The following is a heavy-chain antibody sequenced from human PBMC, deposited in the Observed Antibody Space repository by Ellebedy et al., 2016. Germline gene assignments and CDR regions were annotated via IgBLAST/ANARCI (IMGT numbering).Heavy chain of an antibody. CDR1: GYTFPGYY. V-gene: IGHV1-46*01. CDR2: INTSGGIT. D-gene: IGHD2-21*01. CDR3: AKGGLDSNPDV. Sequence: ASVKVSXKASGYTFPGYYIQWVRQAPGQGLEWMGIINTSGGITSYAQNFQGRVTMTRDTSTSTVYMELSSLRSEDTAIYYCAKGGLDSNPDVWGQGTTLTVS. J-gene: IGHJ6*02.